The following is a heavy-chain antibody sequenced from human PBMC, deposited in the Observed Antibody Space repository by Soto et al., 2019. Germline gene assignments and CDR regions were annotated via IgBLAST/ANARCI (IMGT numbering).Heavy chain of an antibody. CDR3: ARGQKRASGWFDP. V-gene: IGHV3-33*01. CDR1: GFTFSSYA. CDR2: IWYDGSNK. J-gene: IGHJ5*02. D-gene: IGHD6-25*01. Sequence: QVQLVESGGGVVQPGNSLRLSCTASGFTFSSYAMYWVRQAPGKGLEWVAFIWYDGSNKEYADTVTGRFTISRDNSKSILYLQMNSVRVEDTAVCYCARGQKRASGWFDPWGQGTLVTVSS.